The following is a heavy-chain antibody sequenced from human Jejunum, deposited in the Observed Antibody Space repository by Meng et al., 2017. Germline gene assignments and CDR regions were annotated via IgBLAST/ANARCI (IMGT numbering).Heavy chain of an antibody. CDR2: IFYSGTT. Sequence: QLPLQESGPGLVKPSETLSLPCAVSGGSISTAGYYWGWIRQSPGKGLEWIGSIFYSGTTYYNPSLKSRVTISIDTSKNQFSLKMNSVTAADTAVYYCARDTAGFGPWGQGTLVTSPQ. D-gene: IGHD6-13*01. V-gene: IGHV4-39*07. CDR3: ARDTAGFGP. J-gene: IGHJ5*02. CDR1: GGSISTAGYY.